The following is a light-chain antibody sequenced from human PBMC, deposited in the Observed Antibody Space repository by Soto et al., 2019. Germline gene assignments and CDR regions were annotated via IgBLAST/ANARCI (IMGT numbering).Light chain of an antibody. CDR2: STS. CDR3: LLYYGGAVV. J-gene: IGLJ2*01. V-gene: IGLV7-43*01. Sequence: QAVVTQEPSLTVSPGGTVTLTCASSNGAVTSGYYPNWFQQKPGQAPRPLIYSTSNKHSWTPARFSGSLLGGKAALTLSGVQPEDEAEYYCLLYYGGAVVFGGGTKVTVL. CDR1: NGAVTSGYY.